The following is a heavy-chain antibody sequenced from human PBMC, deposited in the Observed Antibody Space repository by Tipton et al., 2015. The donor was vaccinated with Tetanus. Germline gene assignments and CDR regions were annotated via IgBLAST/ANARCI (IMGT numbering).Heavy chain of an antibody. Sequence: GLVKPSETLSLTCTVSGDSISGDYWSWIRQPPGKGLEWIGYIHYSGNPNYNSSLKSRVTISVDTSRNQFSFSLKLSSVTVADTAVYFCARANFDFSKKGPFDSWGQGIPVIVSA. D-gene: IGHD3-3*01. V-gene: IGHV4-59*01. J-gene: IGHJ4*02. CDR1: GDSISGDY. CDR2: IHYSGNP. CDR3: ARANFDFSKKGPFDS.